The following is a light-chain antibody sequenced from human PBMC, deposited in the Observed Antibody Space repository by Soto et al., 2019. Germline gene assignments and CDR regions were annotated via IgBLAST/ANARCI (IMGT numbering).Light chain of an antibody. CDR2: GAS. CDR1: QSVSNNY. V-gene: IGKV3-20*01. CDR3: QQYGRSLWT. Sequence: EPVLTQSPGTLSLSPGESATLSCRASQSVSNNYFAWYQQKPGQAPRLLIYGASSRATDIPDRFSGSGSGTDFTLTISRLEPEDFAVYYCQQYGRSLWTFGQGTKVDI. J-gene: IGKJ1*01.